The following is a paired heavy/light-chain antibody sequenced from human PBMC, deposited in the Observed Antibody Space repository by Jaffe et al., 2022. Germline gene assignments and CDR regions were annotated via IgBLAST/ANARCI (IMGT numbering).Heavy chain of an antibody. D-gene: IGHD1-26*01. CDR1: GFSISTDYF. CDR3: ARVGRSVRSGIVEATTLDY. V-gene: IGHV4-38-2*01. CDR2: ISGST. Sequence: QVQLQESGPGLVKPSETLSLTCAVSGFSISTDYFWGWIRQPPGKGLEWIGSISGSTYYNPSLRSRVSMSVDTSKNHFSLKLTSVTAADTAVYYCARVGRSVRSGIVEATTLDYWGQGTLVTVSS. J-gene: IGHJ4*02.
Light chain of an antibody. CDR2: GNR. CDR1: SSNLGARFD. Sequence: QSVLTQPPSVSGAPGQTVTISCTGSSSNLGARFDVHWYQQLPGTAPKLLIYGNRNRPSGVPDRFSGSRSDTSASLAITGLQAEDEADYYCQSYDSSLSGWVFGGGTKLTVL. CDR3: QSYDSSLSGWV. J-gene: IGLJ2*01. V-gene: IGLV1-40*01.